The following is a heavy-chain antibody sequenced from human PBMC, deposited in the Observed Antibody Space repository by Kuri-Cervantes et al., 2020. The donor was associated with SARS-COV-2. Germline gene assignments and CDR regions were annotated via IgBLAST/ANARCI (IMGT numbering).Heavy chain of an antibody. Sequence: GGSLRLSCAASGFTFSSYGMPWVRQAPGKGLEWVAVISYDGSNKYYADSVKGRFTISRDNSKSTLYLQMNSLRAEDTAVYYCAAELVDAFDIWGQGTMVTVSS. CDR3: AAELVDAFDI. CDR2: ISYDGSNK. CDR1: GFTFSSYG. D-gene: IGHD3-10*01. V-gene: IGHV3-30*19. J-gene: IGHJ3*02.